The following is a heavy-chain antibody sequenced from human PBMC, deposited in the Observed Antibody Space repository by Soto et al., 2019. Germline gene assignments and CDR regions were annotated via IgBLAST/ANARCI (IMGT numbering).Heavy chain of an antibody. V-gene: IGHV4-31*03. J-gene: IGHJ3*02. CDR3: ARARLRAVYAFDI. CDR1: CGSVSSGAYY. CDR2: IYYSGST. D-gene: IGHD5-12*01. Sequence: KPSETLSPTCTVSCGSVSSGAYYWTWTRQRPGKGLEWIGYIYYSGSTYYSPSLKSRLSISLDTSKNQFSLRLGSVTAADTAMYYCARARLRAVYAFDIWGQGTMVTVSS.